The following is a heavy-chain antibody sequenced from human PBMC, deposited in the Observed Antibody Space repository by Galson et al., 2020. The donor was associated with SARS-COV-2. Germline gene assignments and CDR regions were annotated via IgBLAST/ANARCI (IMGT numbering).Heavy chain of an antibody. V-gene: IGHV4-61*09. D-gene: IGHD6-19*01. CDR3: RQFALGAVPIDY. CDR2: VFITGTT. CDR1: GGSMNSGSYY. J-gene: IGHJ4*02. Sequence: SETLSLTCTVSGGSMNSGSYYWNWIRQSAGKVLEWIGHVFITGTTNYNPSLKSRATISLDTSKNQFSLKLTSVTAADTAVYYCRQFALGAVPIDYWGQGTLVTVSS.